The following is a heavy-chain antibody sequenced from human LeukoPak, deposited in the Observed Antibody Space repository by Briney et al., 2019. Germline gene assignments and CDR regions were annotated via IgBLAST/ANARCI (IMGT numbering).Heavy chain of an antibody. CDR2: ISSTGAST. V-gene: IGHV3-23*01. Sequence: GGSLRLSCAASGFTFSRHAMNWVRQAPGKGLDWVSSISSTGASTYYADSVKGRFTISRDNSKNMLYLQMSSLRAEDTAVYYCAKITMAAAGTGNWGQGTLVTVSS. D-gene: IGHD6-13*01. CDR3: AKITMAAAGTGN. J-gene: IGHJ4*02. CDR1: GFTFSRHA.